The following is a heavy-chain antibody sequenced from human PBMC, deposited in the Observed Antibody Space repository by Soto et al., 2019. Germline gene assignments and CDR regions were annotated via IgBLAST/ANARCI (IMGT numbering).Heavy chain of an antibody. V-gene: IGHV1-69*01. D-gene: IGHD3-9*01. Sequence: QVQLVQSGAGVKKPGSSVRVSCKASGAAFNTITINWVRQAPGQGLEWMGGFVPVFGSATYAQKFQGRVAITADASTSTFYMELSRLNSEDTALYYCVREDDTTGSYSWFDPWGQGTLVTVSS. J-gene: IGHJ5*02. CDR2: FVPVFGSA. CDR1: GAAFNTIT. CDR3: VREDDTTGSYSWFDP.